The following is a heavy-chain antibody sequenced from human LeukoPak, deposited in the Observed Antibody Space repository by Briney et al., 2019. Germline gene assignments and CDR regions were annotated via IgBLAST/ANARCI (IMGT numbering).Heavy chain of an antibody. CDR2: INHSGST. J-gene: IGHJ4*02. CDR1: GGSFSGYY. D-gene: IGHD3-3*01. V-gene: IGHV4-34*01. Sequence: SETLSLTCAVYGGSFSGYYWSWVRQPPGKGLEWIGEINHSGSTNYNPSLKSRVTISVDTSKNQFSLKLSSVTAADTAVYYCARARERKGFWSGYYVGYWGQGTLVAVSS. CDR3: ARARERKGFWSGYYVGY.